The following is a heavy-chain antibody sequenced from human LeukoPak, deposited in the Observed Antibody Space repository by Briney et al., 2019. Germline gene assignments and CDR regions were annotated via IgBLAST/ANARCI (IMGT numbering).Heavy chain of an antibody. J-gene: IGHJ4*02. D-gene: IGHD2-15*01. CDR2: ISWNSGSI. CDR3: AKGLYCSGGSCYSGDVYGDYVFDY. Sequence: GGSLRLSCAASGFTFDDYAMYWVRQAPGKGLEWVSGISWNSGSIGYADSVKGRFTISRDNAKNSLYLQMNSLRAEDTALYYCAKGLYCSGGSCYSGDVYGDYVFDYWGQGTLVTVSS. CDR1: GFTFDDYA. V-gene: IGHV3-9*01.